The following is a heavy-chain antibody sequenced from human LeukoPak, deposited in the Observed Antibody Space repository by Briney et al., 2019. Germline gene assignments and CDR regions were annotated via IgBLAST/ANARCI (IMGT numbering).Heavy chain of an antibody. CDR2: ISSGATTI. CDR1: AFAFNIDS. CDR3: ARNTIGVRGVNRPI. D-gene: IGHD3-10*01. V-gene: IGHV3-48*04. J-gene: IGHJ6*03. Sequence: PGGTLRLSCAVSAFAFNIDSMMWVRQAPGKGLECVSCISSGATTIYYAAPVKGRFTLSKDNAKNSLYLQMNSLRAEAPAFFYFARNTIGVRGVNRPIWGNGTTFTVSS.